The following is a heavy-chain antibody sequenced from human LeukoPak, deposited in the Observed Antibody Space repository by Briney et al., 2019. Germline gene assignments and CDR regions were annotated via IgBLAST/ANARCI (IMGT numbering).Heavy chain of an antibody. V-gene: IGHV2-5*04. D-gene: IGHD2-2*01. CDR2: IYSDDDK. J-gene: IGHJ4*02. CDR1: GFSISTTGVG. Sequence: SGPTLVNPTQTLTLNCTFPGFSISTTGVGVGWIRQPPGKALEWLALIYSDDDKRYRPSLKSRLTITEDTSKNQVVLTMTNMVSNDTGSYVGVGSTSPSCYLDFWGQGTLVTVSS. CDR3: VGSTSPSCYLDF.